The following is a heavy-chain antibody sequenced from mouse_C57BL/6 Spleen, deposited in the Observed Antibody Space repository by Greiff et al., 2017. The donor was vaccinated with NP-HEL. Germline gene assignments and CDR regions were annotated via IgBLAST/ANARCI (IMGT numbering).Heavy chain of an antibody. V-gene: IGHV1-72*01. CDR1: GYTFTSYW. J-gene: IGHJ1*03. CDR3: ARCYYYGSSPSYWYFDV. CDR2: IDPNSGGT. Sequence: VQLQQPGAELVKPGASVKLSCKASGYTFTSYWMHWVKQRPGRGLEWIGRIDPNSGGTKYNEKFKSKATLTVAKPSSTAYMPLSSLKSEDSAVYYCARCYYYGSSPSYWYFDVWGTGTTVTVSS. D-gene: IGHD1-1*01.